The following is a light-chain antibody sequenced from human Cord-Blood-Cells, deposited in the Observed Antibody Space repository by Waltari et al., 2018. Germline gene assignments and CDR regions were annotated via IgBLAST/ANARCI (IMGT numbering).Light chain of an antibody. Sequence: SYELTQPPSVSVSPGQTARITCPGDKLGAKYACWYQQKPGQSPVLVIYQDSKRPSGIPERFSGSNSGNTATLTISGTQAMDEADYYCQAWDSSTAVFGTGTKVTVL. CDR3: QAWDSSTAV. CDR2: QDS. V-gene: IGLV3-1*01. J-gene: IGLJ1*01. CDR1: KLGAKY.